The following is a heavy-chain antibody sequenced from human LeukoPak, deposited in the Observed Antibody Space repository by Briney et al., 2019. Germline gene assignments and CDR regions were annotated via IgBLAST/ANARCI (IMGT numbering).Heavy chain of an antibody. Sequence: ASVKVSCKASGYTFTGYYMHWVRQAPGQGLEWMGWINPNSGGTNYVQKFQGRVTMTRDTSISTAYMELSRLRSDDTAVYYCARVPTRQWPLQYWGQGTLVTVSS. CDR2: INPNSGGT. J-gene: IGHJ4*02. CDR1: GYTFTGYY. V-gene: IGHV1-2*02. CDR3: ARVPTRQWPLQY. D-gene: IGHD6-19*01.